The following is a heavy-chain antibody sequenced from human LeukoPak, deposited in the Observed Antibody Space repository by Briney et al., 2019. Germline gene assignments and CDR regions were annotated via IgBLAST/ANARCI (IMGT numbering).Heavy chain of an antibody. J-gene: IGHJ4*02. CDR2: ISYDGSNK. D-gene: IGHD6-19*01. CDR3: ARGGYSSIYFDY. V-gene: IGHV3-30-3*01. Sequence: AGGSLRLSCAASGFTFSSYAMHWVRQAPGKGLEWVAVISYDGSNKYYADSVKGRFTISRDNSKNTLYLQMNSLRAKDTAVYYCARGGYSSIYFDYWGQGTLVTVSS. CDR1: GFTFSSYA.